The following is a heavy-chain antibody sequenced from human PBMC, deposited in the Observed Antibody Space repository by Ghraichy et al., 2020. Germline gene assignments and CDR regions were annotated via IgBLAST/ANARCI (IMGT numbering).Heavy chain of an antibody. V-gene: IGHV3-74*03. Sequence: GGSLRLSCSASGFTFRSYWMHWVRRAPGKGLVWVLRINGDGSIITYADAVKGRFTISRDNAKNTLFLQMNSLRAEDTAVYYCARAAVIGGADWFDPWGQGTLVTVSS. CDR3: ARAAVIGGADWFDP. J-gene: IGHJ5*02. CDR2: INGDGSII. D-gene: IGHD3-16*01. CDR1: GFTFRSYW.